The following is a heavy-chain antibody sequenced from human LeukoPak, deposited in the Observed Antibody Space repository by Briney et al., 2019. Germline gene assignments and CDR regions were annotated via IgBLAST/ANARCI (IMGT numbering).Heavy chain of an antibody. V-gene: IGHV3-7*04. D-gene: IGHD5-18*01. J-gene: IGHJ6*03. CDR3: ARGYSYGYIHYYYMDV. CDR1: GFTFSSYW. Sequence: GGSLRLSCAASGFTFSSYWMSWVRQAPGKGLEWVANIKQDGSEKYYVDSVKGRFTISRDNAKNSLYLQMNSLRAEDTAVYYCARGYSYGYIHYYYMDVWGKGTTVTVSS. CDR2: IKQDGSEK.